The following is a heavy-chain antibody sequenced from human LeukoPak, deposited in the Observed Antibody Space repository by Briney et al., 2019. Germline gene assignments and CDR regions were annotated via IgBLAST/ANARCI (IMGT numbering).Heavy chain of an antibody. J-gene: IGHJ4*02. V-gene: IGHV3-21*01. CDR2: ISSSST. CDR1: GFTFSSYS. Sequence: PGGSLRLSCVASGFTFSSYSMNWVRQAPGKGLEWVSSISSSSTYADSVKGRFTISRDSAKNSLYLQMNSLRAEDTAVYYCARDYGYGIDYWGQGTLVTVSS. CDR3: ARDYGYGIDY. D-gene: IGHD5-18*01.